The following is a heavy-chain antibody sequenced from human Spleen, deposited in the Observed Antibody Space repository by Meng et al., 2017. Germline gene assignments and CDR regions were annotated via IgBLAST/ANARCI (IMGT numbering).Heavy chain of an antibody. V-gene: IGHV3-11*01. D-gene: IGHD3-10*01. CDR1: GFTFTDFY. Sequence: GESLKISCAASGFTFTDFYMSWIRQAPGKGLEWVSYISGSGSTVYYADSVRGRFTVSRDNAMHSLYLQMNSLRAEDTAVYYCAREGFYYASLEWGQGTLVTVSS. CDR3: AREGFYYASLE. J-gene: IGHJ4*02. CDR2: ISGSGSTV.